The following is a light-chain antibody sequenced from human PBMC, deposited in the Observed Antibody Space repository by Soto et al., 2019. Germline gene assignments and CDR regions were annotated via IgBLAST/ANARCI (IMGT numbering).Light chain of an antibody. CDR1: SSNIGAGYD. V-gene: IGLV1-40*01. Sequence: QSVLTQPPSVPGAPGQRVTISCTGSSSNIGAGYDVHWYQQLPGTAPKLLIYGNSNRPSGVPDRFSGSKSGTSASLAITGLQAEDEADYYCQSYDSSLSGSNYVFGTGTKLTVL. J-gene: IGLJ1*01. CDR2: GNS. CDR3: QSYDSSLSGSNYV.